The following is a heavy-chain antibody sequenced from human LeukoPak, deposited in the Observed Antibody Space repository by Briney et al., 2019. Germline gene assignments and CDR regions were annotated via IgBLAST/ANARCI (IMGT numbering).Heavy chain of an antibody. J-gene: IGHJ4*02. CDR1: GFTFSSYA. D-gene: IGHD6-13*01. V-gene: IGHV3-30*04. CDR2: ISDDGSNK. Sequence: WGSLRLSCAASGFTFSSYAMHWVRQAPGKGLEWVAVISDDGSNKYYADSVKGRFTISRDNSKNTLYLQMNTLRTEDTAVYYCARAGAAAGTHFDYWGQGTLVTVSS. CDR3: ARAGAAAGTHFDY.